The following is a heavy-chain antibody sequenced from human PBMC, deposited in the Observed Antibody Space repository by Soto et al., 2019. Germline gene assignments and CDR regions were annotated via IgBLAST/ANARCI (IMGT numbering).Heavy chain of an antibody. CDR1: GFTVSSNY. J-gene: IGHJ3*01. D-gene: IGHD3-16*01. Sequence: LRLSCAASGFTVSSNYMSWVRQAPGKGLEWVSVIYSGGSTYYADSVRSRFTISRHNSKNTLYLQMNSLRAEDNALYYRATTRFMITFGGVPANDVFDSWG. CDR2: IYSGGST. V-gene: IGHV3-53*04. CDR3: ATTRFMITFGGVPANDVFDS.